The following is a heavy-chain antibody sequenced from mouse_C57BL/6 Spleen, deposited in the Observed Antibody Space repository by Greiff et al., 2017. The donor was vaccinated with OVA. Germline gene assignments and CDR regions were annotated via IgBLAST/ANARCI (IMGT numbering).Heavy chain of an antibody. V-gene: IGHV1-15*01. J-gene: IGHJ2*01. CDR3: TRLAVTSRYFDY. CDR2: IDPETGGT. D-gene: IGHD2-2*01. Sequence: VQLQQSGAELVRPGASVTLSCKASGYTFTDYEMHWVKQTPVHGLEWIGAIDPETGGTAYNQKFKGKAILTADKSSSTAYMELRSLTSEDSAVYYCTRLAVTSRYFDYWGQGTTLTVSS. CDR1: GYTFTDYE.